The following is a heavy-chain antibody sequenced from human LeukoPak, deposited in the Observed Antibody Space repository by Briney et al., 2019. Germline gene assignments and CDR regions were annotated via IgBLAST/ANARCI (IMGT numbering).Heavy chain of an antibody. CDR1: GFTFSSYW. J-gene: IGHJ6*03. V-gene: IGHV3-7*01. CDR2: IKQDGSEK. Sequence: GGSLRLSCAASGFTFSSYWMSWVRQAPGKGLEWVANIKQDGSEKYYVDSVKGRFTISRDNAKNSLYLQMNSLRAEDTVVYYCARDSNELGGGYYYYYYMDVWGKGTTVTVSS. D-gene: IGHD1-26*01. CDR3: ARDSNELGGGYYYYYYMDV.